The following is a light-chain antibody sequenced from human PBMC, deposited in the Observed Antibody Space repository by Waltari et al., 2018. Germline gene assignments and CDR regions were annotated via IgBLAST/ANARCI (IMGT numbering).Light chain of an antibody. CDR1: DFGSKS. CDR2: YDS. V-gene: IGLV3-21*04. CDR3: QVWASSTDHHAV. Sequence: SYVLTQPPSVSVAPGQTARITCGGNDFGSKSVHWYQQKPGQAPVLVIFYDSDRPSGIPERFSGSNSGNTATLSISRVEAGDEAGYYCQVWASSTDHHAVFGGGTQLTVL. J-gene: IGLJ7*01.